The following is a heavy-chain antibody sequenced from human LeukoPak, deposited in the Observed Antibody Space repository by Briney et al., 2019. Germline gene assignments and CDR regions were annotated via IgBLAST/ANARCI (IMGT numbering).Heavy chain of an antibody. CDR1: GYTFTSYD. J-gene: IGHJ4*02. V-gene: IGHV1-8*01. CDR3: ARGRREWIQLWHIAVFDY. CDR2: MNPNSGNT. D-gene: IGHD5-18*01. Sequence: ASVKVSCKASGYTFTSYDINWVRQAPGQGLEWMGWMNPNSGNTSYAQKFQGRVTMTRNTSISTAYMELSSLRSEDTAVHYCARGRREWIQLWHIAVFDYWGQGTLVTVSS.